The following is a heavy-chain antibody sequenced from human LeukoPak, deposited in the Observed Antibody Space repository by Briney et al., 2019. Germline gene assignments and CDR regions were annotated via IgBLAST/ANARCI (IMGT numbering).Heavy chain of an antibody. CDR2: IYTSGST. D-gene: IGHD1-26*01. CDR3: ARDKRELRQVGAFDM. CDR1: ARSISSFY. J-gene: IGHJ3*02. V-gene: IGHV4-4*07. Sequence: SETLSLTCTLSARSISSFYWRCIRQPAGEGVEGIGRIYTSGSTHYNTSLKSRVTMSVATSKNPFSLKLSSVTAADTAVYYCARDKRELRQVGAFDMWGQGPMVTVPS.